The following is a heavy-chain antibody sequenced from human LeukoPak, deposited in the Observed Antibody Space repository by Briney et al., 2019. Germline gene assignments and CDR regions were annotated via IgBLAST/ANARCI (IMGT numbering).Heavy chain of an antibody. CDR2: MNRNSGNT. Sequence: ASVKVSCKASGYTFTSYDINWVRQATGQGLEWMGWMNRNSGNTGYAQKFQGRVTMTRNTSISTAYMELSSLRSEDTAVYYCARGLQYYDFWSGYYTRALQAFDYWGQGTLVTVSS. D-gene: IGHD3-3*01. V-gene: IGHV1-8*01. J-gene: IGHJ4*02. CDR3: ARGLQYYDFWSGYYTRALQAFDY. CDR1: GYTFTSYD.